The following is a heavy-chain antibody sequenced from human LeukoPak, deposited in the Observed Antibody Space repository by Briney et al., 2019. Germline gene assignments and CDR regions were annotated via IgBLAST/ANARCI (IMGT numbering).Heavy chain of an antibody. CDR2: IYYSGST. Sequence: PSETLSLTYTVSGGSISSYYWSWIRQPPGKGLEWIGYIYYSGSTNYNPSLKSRVTISVDTSKNQFSLKLSSVTAADTAVYYCARDLTEYSYDYWGQGTLVTVSS. CDR3: ARDLTEYSYDY. J-gene: IGHJ4*02. V-gene: IGHV4-59*01. D-gene: IGHD5-18*01. CDR1: GGSISSYY.